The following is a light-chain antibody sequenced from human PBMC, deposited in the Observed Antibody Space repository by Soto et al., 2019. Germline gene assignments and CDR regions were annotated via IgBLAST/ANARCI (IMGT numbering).Light chain of an antibody. V-gene: IGKV3-15*01. J-gene: IGKJ4*01. CDR1: QNVYNN. CDR3: QQCRNWPLT. CDR2: DAS. Sequence: EIVMTHSPATLSVSPGNGPTLSCKASQNVYNNLAWYQQRPGQPPRLLIYDASTMATGISARFSGSGYGTEFTLTISSLQSEDFAVYFCQQCRNWPLT.